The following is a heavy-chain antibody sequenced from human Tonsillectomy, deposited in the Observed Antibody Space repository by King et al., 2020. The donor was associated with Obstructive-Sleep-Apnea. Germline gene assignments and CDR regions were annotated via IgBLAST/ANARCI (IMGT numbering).Heavy chain of an antibody. CDR1: GFSFSDYY. Sequence: VQLVQSGGGLVEPGGSLRLSCAASGFSFSDYYMTWIRQAPGKGLEWVSYISSSGSTIYYADSVKGRFTISRDNVKNSLYLQMNSLRVDDTAVYYCTRETTVTTFDYWGQGTLVTVSS. V-gene: IGHV3-11*01. J-gene: IGHJ4*02. D-gene: IGHD4-17*01. CDR3: TRETTVTTFDY. CDR2: ISSSGSTI.